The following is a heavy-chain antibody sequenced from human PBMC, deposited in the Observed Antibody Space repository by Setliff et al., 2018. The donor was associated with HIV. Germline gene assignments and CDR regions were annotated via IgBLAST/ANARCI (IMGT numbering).Heavy chain of an antibody. J-gene: IGHJ3*02. V-gene: IGHV4-38-2*01. CDR3: ARRWGDIFTGSDTFDI. CDR2: IYQSGSN. CDR1: GYSISSGYY. Sequence: PSETLSLTCAVSGYSISSGYYWGWIRQPPGKGLEWIGDIYQSGSNYANPSLTSRVTISIDTSKNQFSLKQSSVTAADSAVYYCARRWGDIFTGSDTFDIWGQGTMVTVSS. D-gene: IGHD3-9*01.